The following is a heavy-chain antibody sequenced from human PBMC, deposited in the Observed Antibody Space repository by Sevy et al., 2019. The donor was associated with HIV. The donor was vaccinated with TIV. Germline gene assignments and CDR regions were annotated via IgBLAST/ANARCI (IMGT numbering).Heavy chain of an antibody. J-gene: IGHJ5*02. V-gene: IGHV1-8*01. CDR1: GYTFTSYD. Sequence: GESLKISCKASGYTFTSYDINWVRQATGQGLEWMGWMNPNSGNTGYAQKFQGRVTMTRNTSISTAYMELSSLRSEDTAVYYCARGQSTMVRGVIINPSWFDPWGQGTLVTVSS. D-gene: IGHD3-10*01. CDR2: MNPNSGNT. CDR3: ARGQSTMVRGVIINPSWFDP.